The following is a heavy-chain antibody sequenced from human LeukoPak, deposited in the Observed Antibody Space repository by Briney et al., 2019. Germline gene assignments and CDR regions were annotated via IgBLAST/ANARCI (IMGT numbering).Heavy chain of an antibody. CDR2: TSSSSRTI. Sequence: GGSLRLSCAASGFTFSSYSTNWVRQAPGKGLEWISYTSSSSRTIYYADSVKGRFTISRDNAKISLYLQMNSLRDEDTAVYYCARDVEMATIKNAFDIWGQGTMVTVSS. D-gene: IGHD5-12*01. J-gene: IGHJ3*02. CDR3: ARDVEMATIKNAFDI. V-gene: IGHV3-48*02. CDR1: GFTFSSYS.